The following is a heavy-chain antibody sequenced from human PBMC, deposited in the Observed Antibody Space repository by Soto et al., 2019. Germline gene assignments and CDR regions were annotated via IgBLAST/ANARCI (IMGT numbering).Heavy chain of an antibody. Sequence: SETLSLTCTVSGYSISSGYHWAWIRQPPGKGLEWLGSVHYSGNTYYNPSLKSRLTISVAKSKNQFSLNLSSVTAADTAVYYCARQDRVVAEGRWFDPWGQGTLVTVSS. J-gene: IGHJ5*02. V-gene: IGHV4-38-2*02. CDR1: GYSISSGYH. CDR3: ARQDRVVAEGRWFDP. D-gene: IGHD2-15*01. CDR2: VHYSGNT.